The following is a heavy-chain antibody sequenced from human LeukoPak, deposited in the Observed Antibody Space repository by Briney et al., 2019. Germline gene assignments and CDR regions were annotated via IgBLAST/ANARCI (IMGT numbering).Heavy chain of an antibody. D-gene: IGHD1-26*01. CDR3: VRDRELTY. CDR2: IYNSGST. V-gene: IGHV4-59*01. J-gene: IGHJ4*02. Sequence: KPSETLSLTCTVSGGSISICYWSWIRQPPGKGLEWIGYIYNSGSTNYNPSLRSRVTISVDTSKNQFSLKLNSVTAADTAVYYCVRDRELTYWSQGTLVTVSS. CDR1: GGSISICY.